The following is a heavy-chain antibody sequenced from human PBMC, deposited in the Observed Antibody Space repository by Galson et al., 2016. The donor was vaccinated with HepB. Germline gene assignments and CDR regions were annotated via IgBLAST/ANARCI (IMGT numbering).Heavy chain of an antibody. J-gene: IGHJ5*02. V-gene: IGHV1-69*10. Sequence: SVKVSCKASGGTFNNYGVSWVRQAPGQGLEWIGGTIPILGITKFAQNFQGRVTVTSDTSTSTVFLDLSSLRSEDTALYYCARGLGYCVGGICSSWGQGTLVTVSS. CDR3: ARGLGYCVGGICSS. CDR1: GGTFNNYG. D-gene: IGHD2-15*01. CDR2: TIPILGIT.